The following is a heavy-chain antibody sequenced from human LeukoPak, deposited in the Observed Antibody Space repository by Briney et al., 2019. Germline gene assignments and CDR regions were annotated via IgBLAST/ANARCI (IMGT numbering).Heavy chain of an antibody. V-gene: IGHV3-9*01. CDR3: ARDRPNSSSWYTYDAFDI. Sequence: GRSLRLSCAASGFTFDDYAMHWVRQAPGKGLEWVSGISWNSGGIGYADSVKGRFTISRDNAKNSLYLQMNSLRAEDTAVYYCARDRPNSSSWYTYDAFDIWGQGTMVTVSS. J-gene: IGHJ3*02. CDR2: ISWNSGGI. D-gene: IGHD6-13*01. CDR1: GFTFDDYA.